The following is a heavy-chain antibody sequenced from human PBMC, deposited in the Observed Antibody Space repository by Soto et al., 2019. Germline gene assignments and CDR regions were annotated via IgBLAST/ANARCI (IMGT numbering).Heavy chain of an antibody. CDR3: VRGFSSGGWSEGDY. D-gene: IGHD2-15*01. V-gene: IGHV1-8*01. J-gene: IGHJ4*02. CDR1: GYTFTTYD. Sequence: QVQLVQSGAEVKKPGASVKVSCKASGYTFTTYDINWVRQATGQGLEWMGWMNPNSGNTGYAEKFQGRVTMTRDTPKSTAYMELSSLTSAETAIYYCVRGFSSGGWSEGDYLGQGALVTVSS. CDR2: MNPNSGNT.